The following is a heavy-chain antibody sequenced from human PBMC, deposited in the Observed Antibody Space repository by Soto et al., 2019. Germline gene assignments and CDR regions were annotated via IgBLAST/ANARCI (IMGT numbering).Heavy chain of an antibody. J-gene: IGHJ4*02. D-gene: IGHD3-22*01. CDR3: AGAYDRSGYPVDY. V-gene: IGHV3-23*01. CDR2: ISGSGGST. Sequence: EVQLLESGGGLVQPGGSLRLSCAASGFTFSSYAMSWVRQAPGKGLEWVSAISGSGGSTYYADSVKGRFTISRDNSKNAAYPKMSSLRAEDTAVYYCAGAYDRSGYPVDYWGQGSLVTVSS. CDR1: GFTFSSYA.